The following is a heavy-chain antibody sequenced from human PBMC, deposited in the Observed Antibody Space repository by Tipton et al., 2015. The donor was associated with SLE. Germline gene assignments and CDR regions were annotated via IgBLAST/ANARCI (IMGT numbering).Heavy chain of an antibody. CDR1: GFSFRSYS. Sequence: SLRLSCAASGFSFRSYSMNWVRQAPGKGLEWLSYIDGSSNTRYYADSVKGRFTISRDAKNSLYLQMNSLRAEDTAIYYCARDPGGITMSGYYYYYMDVWGKGAAVTVSS. CDR3: ARDPGGITMSGYYYYYMDV. D-gene: IGHD1-1*01. CDR2: IDGSSNTR. J-gene: IGHJ6*03. V-gene: IGHV3-48*01.